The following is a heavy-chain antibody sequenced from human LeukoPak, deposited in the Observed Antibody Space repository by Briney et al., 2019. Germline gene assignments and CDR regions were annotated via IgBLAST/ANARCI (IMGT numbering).Heavy chain of an antibody. D-gene: IGHD3-10*01. CDR3: ARKGRGYGSGSFDY. Sequence: PSETLSLTCTVSGYSISSGYYWGWIRQPPGKGLEWIGSIYHSGSTYYNPSLKSRVTISVDTSKNQFSLKLSSVTAADTAVYYCARKGRGYGSGSFDYWGQGTLVTVSS. V-gene: IGHV4-38-2*02. CDR2: IYHSGST. J-gene: IGHJ4*02. CDR1: GYSISSGYY.